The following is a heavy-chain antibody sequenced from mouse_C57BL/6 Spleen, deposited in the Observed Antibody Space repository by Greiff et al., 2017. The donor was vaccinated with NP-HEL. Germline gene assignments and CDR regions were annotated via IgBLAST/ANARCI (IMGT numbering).Heavy chain of an antibody. Sequence: EVKLVESGGGLVKPGGSLKLSCAASGFTFSSYAMSWVRQTPEKRLEWVATISDGGSYTYYPDNVKGRFTISRDNAKNNLYLQMSHLKSEDTAMYYCARVDSSWFAYWGQGTLVTVSA. CDR1: GFTFSSYA. CDR2: ISDGGSYT. V-gene: IGHV5-4*03. D-gene: IGHD3-2*01. CDR3: ARVDSSWFAY. J-gene: IGHJ3*01.